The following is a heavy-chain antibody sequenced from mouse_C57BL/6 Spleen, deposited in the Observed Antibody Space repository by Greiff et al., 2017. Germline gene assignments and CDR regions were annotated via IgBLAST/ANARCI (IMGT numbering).Heavy chain of an antibody. J-gene: IGHJ4*01. CDR2: ISNLAYSI. D-gene: IGHD2-2*01. CDR3: ARRGGYPYYYAMDY. CDR1: GFTFSDYG. Sequence: EVKLMESGGGLVQPGGSLKLSCAASGFTFSDYGMAWVRQAPRKGPEWVAFISNLAYSIYYADTVTGRFTISRENAKNTLYLEMSSLRSEDTAMYYCARRGGYPYYYAMDYWGQGTSVTVSS. V-gene: IGHV5-15*04.